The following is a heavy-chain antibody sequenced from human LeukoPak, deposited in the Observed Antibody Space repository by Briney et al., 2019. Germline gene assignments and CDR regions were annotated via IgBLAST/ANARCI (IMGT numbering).Heavy chain of an antibody. CDR3: AKDIGIAVAGTGNFDY. V-gene: IGHV3-43*01. Sequence: GGCLRLSCASSGFTFEDYTMHGVRQARGKGLEWVSLISWDGGSTYYADSVKGRFTISRDNSKNSLYPQMNSLRTEDTALYYCAKDIGIAVAGTGNFDYWGQGTLVTVSS. J-gene: IGHJ4*02. CDR2: ISWDGGST. D-gene: IGHD6-19*01. CDR1: GFTFEDYT.